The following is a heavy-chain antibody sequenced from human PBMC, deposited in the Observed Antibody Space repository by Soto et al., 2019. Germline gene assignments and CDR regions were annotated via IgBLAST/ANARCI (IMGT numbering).Heavy chain of an antibody. CDR1: GGSINSGAYY. V-gene: IGHV4-31*03. J-gene: IGHJ4*02. Sequence: SETLSLTCTVSGGSINSGAYYWSWIRQHPGKGLEWIGYIYYSGSTYYNPSLKSRVTISVDTSKNQFSLKLSSVTAADTAVYFCARENDSSGYRRCFDYWGQGTLVTVSS. CDR2: IYYSGST. CDR3: ARENDSSGYRRCFDY. D-gene: IGHD3-22*01.